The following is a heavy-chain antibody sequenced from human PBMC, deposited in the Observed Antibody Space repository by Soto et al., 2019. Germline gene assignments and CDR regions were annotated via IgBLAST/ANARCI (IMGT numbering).Heavy chain of an antibody. V-gene: IGHV3-30-3*01. CDR2: ISYDESSK. Sequence: VGSLRLSCVSSGFTFSDYVMHCVRHSPGKGLEWVTLISYDESSKYFADSVKGRFSISRDNSKKTVFLEINSLRPEDTAVYYCARQGIEARKYSYKNLEVWGLGTTVTVSS. D-gene: IGHD6-6*01. J-gene: IGHJ6*02. CDR3: ARQGIEARKYSYKNLEV. CDR1: GFTFSDYV.